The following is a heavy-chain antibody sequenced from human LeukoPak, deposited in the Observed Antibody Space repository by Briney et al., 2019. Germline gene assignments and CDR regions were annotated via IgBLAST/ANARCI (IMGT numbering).Heavy chain of an antibody. V-gene: IGHV4-34*01. CDR1: GFTFSSYA. CDR3: AGDVPYCTNGICYVRDYYYYMDV. D-gene: IGHD2-8*01. Sequence: GSLRLSCAASGFTFSSYAMHWVRQAPGKGLEWIGEINHRGSTNYNPSLKSRVTISVDTSKNQFSLKLTSVTAADTAVYYCAGDVPYCTNGICYVRDYYYYMDVWGKGTTVTVSS. CDR2: INHRGST. J-gene: IGHJ6*03.